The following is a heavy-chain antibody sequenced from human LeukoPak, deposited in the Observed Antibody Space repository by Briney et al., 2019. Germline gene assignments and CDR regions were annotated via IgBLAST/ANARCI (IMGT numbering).Heavy chain of an antibody. J-gene: IGHJ1*01. V-gene: IGHV3-23*01. D-gene: IGHD6-13*01. CDR1: GFTFSNYA. CDR2: IIGSGGNT. CDR3: AKVPIYSSTWYKVQH. Sequence: PGGSLRLSCTASGFTFSNYAMNWGRQAPGEGLEWVSGIIGSGGNTYYADSVKGRFTISRENYKNTLYVQMNSLRADDTAVYYCAKVPIYSSTWYKVQHWGQGTLVTVSS.